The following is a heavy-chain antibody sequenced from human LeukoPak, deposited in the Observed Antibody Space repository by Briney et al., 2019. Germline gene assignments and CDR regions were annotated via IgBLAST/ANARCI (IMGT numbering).Heavy chain of an antibody. V-gene: IGHV4-39*07. Sequence: SETLSLTCAVSGASISGSGYYLGWIRQPPGKGLEWIGNIYYTGSTYYNASLQSRVTISVDTSKNQFSLKLSSVTAADTAVYYCARLSGYGLHYYYYMDVWGKGTTVTVSS. CDR1: GASISGSGYY. CDR3: ARLSGYGLHYYYYMDV. CDR2: IYYTGST. J-gene: IGHJ6*03. D-gene: IGHD5-12*01.